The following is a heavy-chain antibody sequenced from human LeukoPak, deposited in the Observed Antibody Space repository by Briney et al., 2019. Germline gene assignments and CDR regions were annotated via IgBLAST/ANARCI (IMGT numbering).Heavy chain of an antibody. J-gene: IGHJ4*02. D-gene: IGHD3-10*01. V-gene: IGHV3-53*01. CDR3: ARDRSGYYFDY. Sequence: GGSLRLSCAASGFTVSSNYMSWVRQAPGKGLEWVSVIYSGGSTYYADSVKGRFTISRDNSKNTLYLQMNSLRAEDTAVYYCARDRSGYYFDYWGQGTLVTVSS. CDR2: IYSGGST. CDR1: GFTVSSNY.